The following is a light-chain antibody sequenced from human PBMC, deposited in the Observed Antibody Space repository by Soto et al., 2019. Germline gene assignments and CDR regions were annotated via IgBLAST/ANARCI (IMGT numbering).Light chain of an antibody. CDR1: PSVSCN. CDR3: HRRGNWL. V-gene: IGKV3-11*01. J-gene: IGKJ3*01. Sequence: IVIPPSPATLSVSPVERATLSCRASPSVSCNLAWYPQRPGQTPRLLIYAASNRATGIPARFSGSGSGTAFTLTISSLEPEDFGVYYCHRRGNWLFGPGT. CDR2: AAS.